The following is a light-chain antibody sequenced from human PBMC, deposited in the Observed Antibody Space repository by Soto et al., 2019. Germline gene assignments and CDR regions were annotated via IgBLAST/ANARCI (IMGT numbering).Light chain of an antibody. CDR3: QQYNSYSRT. CDR1: QSISSW. Sequence: DIQMTQSPSTLSASVGDRVTITCRASQSISSWLAWYQQKPGKAPKLLIYKASSLESGVPSRFSGSGSGTEFTLTIISLQPDDFATYYCQQYNSYSRTFGQGTKVDIX. CDR2: KAS. V-gene: IGKV1-5*03. J-gene: IGKJ1*01.